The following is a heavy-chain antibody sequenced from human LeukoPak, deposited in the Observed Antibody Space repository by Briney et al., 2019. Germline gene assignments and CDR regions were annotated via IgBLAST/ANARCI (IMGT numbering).Heavy chain of an antibody. CDR1: GFTFDDYT. CDR2: ISWDGGST. V-gene: IGHV3-43*01. J-gene: IGHJ4*02. Sequence: PGGSLRLSCAASGFTFDDYTMHWVRQAPGKGLEWVSLISWDGGSTYYADSVKGRFTISRDNSKNSLYLQMNSLRTEDTALYYCAKDLSGCSGGSCYSYFNCWGQGTLVTVSS. D-gene: IGHD2-15*01. CDR3: AKDLSGCSGGSCYSYFNC.